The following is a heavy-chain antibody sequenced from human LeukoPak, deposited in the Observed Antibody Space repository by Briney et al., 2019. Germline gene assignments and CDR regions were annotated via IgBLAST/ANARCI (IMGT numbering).Heavy chain of an antibody. Sequence: PGGSLRLSCAASGFTFSSYAMHWVRQAPGKGLEWVAVISYDGSNKYYADSVKGRFTISRDNSKNTLYLQMNSLRAEDTAVYYCARDGVAARSFDYWGQGTLVTVSS. V-gene: IGHV3-30*04. CDR3: ARDGVAARSFDY. D-gene: IGHD6-6*01. CDR2: ISYDGSNK. J-gene: IGHJ4*02. CDR1: GFTFSSYA.